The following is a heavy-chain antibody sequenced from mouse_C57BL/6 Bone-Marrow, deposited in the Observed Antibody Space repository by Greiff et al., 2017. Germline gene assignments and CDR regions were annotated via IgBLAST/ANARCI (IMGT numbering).Heavy chain of an antibody. V-gene: IGHV7-1*01. J-gene: IGHJ4*01. CDR3: AREFLYAMDD. Sequence: EVKLLESGGGLVQSGRSLRLSCATSGFTFSDFYMEWVRQAPGKGLEWIAASRNKANDYTTEYSASVKGRFIVSRDTSQSILDLQMNALRAEDTAIYYCAREFLYAMDDWGQGTSVTVSS. CDR1: GFTFSDFY. CDR2: SRNKANDYTT.